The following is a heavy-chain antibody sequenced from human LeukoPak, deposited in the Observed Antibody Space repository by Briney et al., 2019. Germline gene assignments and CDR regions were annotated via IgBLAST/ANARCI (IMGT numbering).Heavy chain of an antibody. CDR3: ARPKLRWSAYYYMDV. D-gene: IGHD4-23*01. J-gene: IGHJ6*03. CDR1: GYTFTNYA. Sequence: ASVKVSCKASGYTFTNYAMNWVRQAPGQGLEWMGWINTNTGNPTYARGFTGRFVFSLDTSVSTAYLQISSLKAEDTAVYYCARPKLRWSAYYYMDVWGKGTTVTVSS. V-gene: IGHV7-4-1*02. CDR2: INTNTGNP.